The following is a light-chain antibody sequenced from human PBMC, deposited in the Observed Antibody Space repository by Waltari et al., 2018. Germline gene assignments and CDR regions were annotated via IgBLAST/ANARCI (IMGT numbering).Light chain of an antibody. CDR1: QSVGRA. CDR2: DAS. CDR3: QHYVRLPVT. Sequence: VLTQSPGTLSLSPGERATLSCRARQSVGRALAWYQQKPGQAPRLLIYDASIRATGVPDRFSGSGSGTDFSLTISRLESGDVAVYYCQHYVRLPVTFGQGTKVE. J-gene: IGKJ1*01. V-gene: IGKV3-20*01.